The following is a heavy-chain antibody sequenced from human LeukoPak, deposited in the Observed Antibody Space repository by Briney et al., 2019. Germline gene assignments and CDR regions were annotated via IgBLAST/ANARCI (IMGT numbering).Heavy chain of an antibody. CDR2: IGTAGDT. CDR3: ARGDSSGYPHYYYYGMDV. Sequence: GSPRLSCAASGFTFSSYDMHWVRQATGKGLEWVSAIGTAGDTYYPGSVKGRFTISRENAKNSLYLQMNSLRAGDTAVYYCARGDSSGYPHYYYYGMDVWGQGTTVTVSS. J-gene: IGHJ6*02. V-gene: IGHV3-13*01. D-gene: IGHD3-22*01. CDR1: GFTFSSYD.